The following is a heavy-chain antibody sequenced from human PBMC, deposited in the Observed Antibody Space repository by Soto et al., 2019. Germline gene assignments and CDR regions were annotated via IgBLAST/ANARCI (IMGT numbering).Heavy chain of an antibody. J-gene: IGHJ5*02. CDR1: GFSLSTSGVG. D-gene: IGHD3-22*01. CDR3: AHSLIGYYYDSSGTNWFDP. Sequence: QITLKESGPTLVKPTQTLTLTCTFSGFSLSTSGVGVGWIRQPPGKALEWLALIYWDDDKRYSPSLKSRLTLNKDTSKNQVVLTMTDMDTVDTATYYCAHSLIGYYYDSSGTNWFDPWGQGTLVTVSS. V-gene: IGHV2-5*02. CDR2: IYWDDDK.